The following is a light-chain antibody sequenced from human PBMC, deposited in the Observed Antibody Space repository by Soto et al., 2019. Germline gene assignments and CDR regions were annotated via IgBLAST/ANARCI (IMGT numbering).Light chain of an antibody. CDR2: GAS. J-gene: IGKJ2*04. CDR1: QSVSIN. CDR3: QQYHNWCS. Sequence: VMTQSPATLSVSPGERATLSCRASQSVSINLAWYQQKPGQAPRLLIYGASTRATGIPARFSVSGSGTEFTLTISSLQSEDSAVYYCQQYHNWCSFGQGSKVEIK. V-gene: IGKV3-15*01.